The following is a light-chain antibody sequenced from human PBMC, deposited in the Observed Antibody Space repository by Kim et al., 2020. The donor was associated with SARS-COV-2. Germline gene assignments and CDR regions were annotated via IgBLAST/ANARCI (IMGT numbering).Light chain of an antibody. CDR2: QDS. CDR1: KLGDKY. Sequence: VSPGPTASITCSGDKLGDKYACWYKQKPGQSPLLVIYQDSKRPSGIPERFSGSNSGNTATLTISGTQAMDEADYYCQAWDSSTVVFGGGTQLTVL. CDR3: QAWDSSTVV. V-gene: IGLV3-1*01. J-gene: IGLJ2*01.